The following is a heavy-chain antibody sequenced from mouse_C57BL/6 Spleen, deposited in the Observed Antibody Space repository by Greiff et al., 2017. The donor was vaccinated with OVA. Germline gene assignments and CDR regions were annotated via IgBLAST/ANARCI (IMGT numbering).Heavy chain of an antibody. J-gene: IGHJ4*01. CDR3: VRSSYSNYYYAMDY. CDR1: GYTFTSYN. CDR2: IYPGNGDT. V-gene: IGHV1-12*01. Sequence: QVQLQQSGAELVRPGASVKMSCKASGYTFTSYNLHWVKQTPRQGLEWIGAIYPGNGDTSYNQKFKGKATLTVDNSSSTAYMQLSSLTSEDSSVDYCVRSSYSNYYYAMDYWGQGTSVTVSS. D-gene: IGHD2-5*01.